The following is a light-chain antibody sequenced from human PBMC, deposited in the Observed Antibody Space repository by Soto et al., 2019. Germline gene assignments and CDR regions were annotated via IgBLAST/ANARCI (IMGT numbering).Light chain of an antibody. Sequence: DIQMTQSPSTLSASVGDRVTITCRASQSVGIWLAWYQQKPGKAPKVLIYKVSSLESGVPSRFSGSGSGTDFTLTITYLQPDYSATYYCQEYHSSSRTFGPGTKVEIK. CDR2: KVS. CDR1: QSVGIW. J-gene: IGKJ1*01. CDR3: QEYHSSSRT. V-gene: IGKV1-5*03.